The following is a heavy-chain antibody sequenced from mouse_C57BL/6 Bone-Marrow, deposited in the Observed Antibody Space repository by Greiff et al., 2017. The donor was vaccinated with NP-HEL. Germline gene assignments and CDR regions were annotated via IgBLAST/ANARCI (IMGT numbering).Heavy chain of an antibody. CDR3: ARHYDYEGDYFDY. D-gene: IGHD2-4*01. Sequence: EVQLVESGGGLVKPGGSLKLSCAASGFPFSDYGMHWVRQAPEKGLEWVAYISSGSSTIYYADTVKGRFTISRDNAKNTLFLQMTSLRSEDTAMYYCARHYDYEGDYFDYWGQGTTLTVSS. V-gene: IGHV5-17*01. J-gene: IGHJ2*01. CDR2: ISSGSSTI. CDR1: GFPFSDYG.